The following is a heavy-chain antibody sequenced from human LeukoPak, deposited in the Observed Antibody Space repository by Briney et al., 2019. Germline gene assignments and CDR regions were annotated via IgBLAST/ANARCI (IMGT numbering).Heavy chain of an antibody. V-gene: IGHV3-21*01. CDR2: ISSSSSYI. Sequence: PGGSLRLSCAASGFTFSSYSMNWVRQAPGKGLEWVSSISSSSSYIYYADSVKGRFTISRDNAKNSLYLQMNSLRAEDTAVYYCAREYYYDSSGYGPPDAFDIWGQGTMVTVSS. J-gene: IGHJ3*02. CDR3: AREYYYDSSGYGPPDAFDI. D-gene: IGHD3-22*01. CDR1: GFTFSSYS.